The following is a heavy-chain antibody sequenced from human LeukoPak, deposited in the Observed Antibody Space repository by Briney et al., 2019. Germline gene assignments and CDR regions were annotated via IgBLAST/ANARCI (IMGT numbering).Heavy chain of an antibody. CDR3: ARGGLPRKNWFDP. CDR2: IYTTGST. CDR1: DGSISTYY. Sequence: SETLSLTCTVSDGSISTYYWSWIRQPAGKGLEWIGRIYTTGSTNYNPSLKSRVTMSVDTSKNQFSLKLTSVTAADTAVYYCARGGLPRKNWFDPWGQGTLVTVSS. V-gene: IGHV4-4*07. J-gene: IGHJ5*02. D-gene: IGHD3/OR15-3a*01.